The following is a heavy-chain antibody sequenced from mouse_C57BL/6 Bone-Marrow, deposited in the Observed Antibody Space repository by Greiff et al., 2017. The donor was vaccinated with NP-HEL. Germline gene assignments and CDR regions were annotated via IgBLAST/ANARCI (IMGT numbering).Heavy chain of an antibody. CDR2: IYPSDSET. J-gene: IGHJ1*03. Sequence: QVHVKQPGAELVRPGSSVKLSCKASGYTFTSYWMDWVKQRPGQGLEWIGNIYPSDSETHYNQKFKDKATLTVDKSSSTAYMQLSSLTSEDSAVYYCARGPLYGSSSYWYFDVWGTGTTVTVSS. D-gene: IGHD1-1*01. CDR3: ARGPLYGSSSYWYFDV. V-gene: IGHV1-61*01. CDR1: GYTFTSYW.